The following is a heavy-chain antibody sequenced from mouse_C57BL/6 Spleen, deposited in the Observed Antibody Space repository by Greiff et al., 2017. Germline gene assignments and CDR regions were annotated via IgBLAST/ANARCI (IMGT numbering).Heavy chain of an antibody. CDR1: GYTFTSYW. J-gene: IGHJ3*01. CDR2: INPSNGGT. D-gene: IGHD2-4*01. CDR3: ARGGIDYDTECAY. V-gene: IGHV1-53*01. Sequence: QVQLQQPGTELVKPGASVKLSCKASGYTFTSYWMHWVKQRPGQGLEWIGNINPSNGGTNYNEKFKSKATLTVDKSSSTAYMQLSSRTSEDSAVYYCARGGIDYDTECAYWGQGTLVTVSA.